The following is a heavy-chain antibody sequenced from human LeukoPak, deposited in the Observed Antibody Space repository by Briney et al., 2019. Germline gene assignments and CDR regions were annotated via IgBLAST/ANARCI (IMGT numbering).Heavy chain of an antibody. J-gene: IGHJ3*02. D-gene: IGHD3-22*01. V-gene: IGHV3-30*14. Sequence: GGSLRLSCAASGFTFSSYAMHWVRQAPGKGLEWVAVISYDGSNKYYADSVKGRFTISRDNSKNTLYLQMNSLRAEDTAVYYCARGGYYYDSSGWAFDIWGQGTMVTVSS. CDR1: GFTFSSYA. CDR3: ARGGYYYDSSGWAFDI. CDR2: ISYDGSNK.